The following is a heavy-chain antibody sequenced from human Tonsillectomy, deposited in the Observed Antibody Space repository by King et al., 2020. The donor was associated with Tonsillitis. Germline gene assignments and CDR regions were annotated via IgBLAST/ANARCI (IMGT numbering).Heavy chain of an antibody. V-gene: IGHV2-70*01. CDR3: ARVSPSGRGGAFDI. CDR1: GFSLSTRGMC. CDR2: IDLAGDN. Sequence: TLKESGPALVKPTQTVTLTCTFSGFSLSTRGMCVSCIRHPPGKALECLALIDLAGDNYYSTSLETRLNISKDTSENQVVLTMTNMDPVDTATYYCARVSPSGRGGAFDIWGQGTMVTVSS. D-gene: IGHD2-15*01. J-gene: IGHJ3*02.